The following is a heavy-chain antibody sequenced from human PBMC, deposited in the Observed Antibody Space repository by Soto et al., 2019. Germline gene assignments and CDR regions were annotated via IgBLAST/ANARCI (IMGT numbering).Heavy chain of an antibody. Sequence: QLQLQESGPGLVKPSETLSLTCTVSGGSISSSSYYWGWIRQPPGKGLEWIGSIYYSGSTYYNPSLKSRVTISVDTSKNQFSLKLSSVTAADTAVYYCARTSPRSGSYREQFDYWGQGTLVTVSS. V-gene: IGHV4-39*01. CDR1: GGSISSSSYY. D-gene: IGHD1-26*01. J-gene: IGHJ4*02. CDR2: IYYSGST. CDR3: ARTSPRSGSYREQFDY.